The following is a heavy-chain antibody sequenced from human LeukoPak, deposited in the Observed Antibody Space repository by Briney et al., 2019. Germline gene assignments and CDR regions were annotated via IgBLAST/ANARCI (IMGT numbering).Heavy chain of an antibody. CDR3: ARGRRPQAFDP. CDR2: IYHSGST. CDR1: GGSISSGGYS. Sequence: SQTLSLTCAVSGGSISSGGYSWSWIRQPPGKGLEWIGYIYHSGSTNYNPSLKSRVTISVDKSKNQFSLKLSSVTAADTAVYYCARGRRPQAFDPWGQGTLVTVSS. V-gene: IGHV4-30-2*01. J-gene: IGHJ5*02. D-gene: IGHD1-14*01.